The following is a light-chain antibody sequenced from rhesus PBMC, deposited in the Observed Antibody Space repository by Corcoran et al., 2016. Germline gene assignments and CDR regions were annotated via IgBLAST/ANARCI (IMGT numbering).Light chain of an antibody. V-gene: IGKV3-35*01. CDR1: SSVSTSY. Sequence: EIVLTQSPTSMAVSQGERVTISCTASSSVSTSYLHWYQQKPGFPPRLLFYRTSTLASGVPARFSGSVSGASYTRTISSMEAEDAANYYCQQGNSIPYSFGQGTKVEIK. CDR2: RTS. J-gene: IGKJ2*01. CDR3: QQGNSIPYS.